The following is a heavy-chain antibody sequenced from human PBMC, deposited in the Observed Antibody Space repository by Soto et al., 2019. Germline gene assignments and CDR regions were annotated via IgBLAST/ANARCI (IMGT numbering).Heavy chain of an antibody. Sequence: SETLSLTCTVSGGSISSGDYYWSWIRQPPGKGLEWIGYIYYSGSTYYNPSLKSRVTISVDTSKNQFSLKLSSVTAADTAVYYCARGVRYYGSGRMIKSNYGMDVWGQGTTVTVSS. D-gene: IGHD3-10*01. CDR2: IYYSGST. J-gene: IGHJ6*02. V-gene: IGHV4-30-4*01. CDR3: ARGVRYYGSGRMIKSNYGMDV. CDR1: GGSISSGDYY.